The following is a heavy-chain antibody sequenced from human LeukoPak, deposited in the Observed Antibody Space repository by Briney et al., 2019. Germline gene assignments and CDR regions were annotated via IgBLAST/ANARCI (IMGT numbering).Heavy chain of an antibody. CDR1: GFTFDDYA. V-gene: IGHV3-43*02. CDR3: AKGDPLSGWILDAFDI. D-gene: IGHD6-19*01. Sequence: PGGSLRLSCAASGFTFDDYAMHWVRQAPGKGLEWVSLISGDGGSTYYADSVKGRFTISRDNSKNSLYLQMNSLRTEDTALYYCAKGDPLSGWILDAFDIWGQGTMVTVSS. J-gene: IGHJ3*02. CDR2: ISGDGGST.